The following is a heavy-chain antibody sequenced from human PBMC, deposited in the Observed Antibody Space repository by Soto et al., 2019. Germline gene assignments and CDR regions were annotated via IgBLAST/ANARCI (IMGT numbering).Heavy chain of an antibody. J-gene: IGHJ4*02. D-gene: IGHD2-2*01. V-gene: IGHV3-9*01. CDR3: VKDNSTCWSTFYFFDY. Sequence: EVQLVESGGGLVQPGRSLRLSCAVSGFTFDDHAMHWVRQAPGKGLEWVSGISWNSGKIGYADSVKGRFTISRDDAKNSLYLQMNSLRPEDTALYYCVKDNSTCWSTFYFFDYWGQGTLVTVSS. CDR2: ISWNSGKI. CDR1: GFTFDDHA.